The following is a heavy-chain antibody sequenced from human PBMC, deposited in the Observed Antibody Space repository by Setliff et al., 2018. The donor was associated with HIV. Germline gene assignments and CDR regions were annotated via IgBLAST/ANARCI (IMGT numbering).Heavy chain of an antibody. Sequence: SETLSLTCAVSGGSFSGYYWSWIRQPPGKGLEWIGEINHSGSTNYNMSLWSRVTISLDASRNQFSLELISVTAADTAVYYCAGGPGTTSIDYWAQGTMVTVSS. D-gene: IGHD1-26*01. J-gene: IGHJ4*02. V-gene: IGHV4-34*01. CDR2: INHSGST. CDR3: AGGPGTTSIDY. CDR1: GGSFSGYY.